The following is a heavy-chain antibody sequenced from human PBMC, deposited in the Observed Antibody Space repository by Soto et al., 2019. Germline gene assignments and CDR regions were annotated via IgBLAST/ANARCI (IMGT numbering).Heavy chain of an antibody. J-gene: IGHJ3*02. CDR3: AKETTMIQWAVDI. Sequence: ASVKVSCKASGYTFSSYGISWVRQAPGQGLERMGWISAYNGNTNYAQKLQGRVTMTTDTSTSTAYMELRSLRSDDTAVYYCAKETTMIQWAVDIWGQGTMVTVSS. D-gene: IGHD3-22*01. CDR1: GYTFSSYG. V-gene: IGHV1-18*04. CDR2: ISAYNGNT.